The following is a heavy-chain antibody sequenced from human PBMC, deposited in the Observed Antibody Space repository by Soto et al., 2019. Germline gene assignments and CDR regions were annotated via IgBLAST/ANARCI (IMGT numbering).Heavy chain of an antibody. J-gene: IGHJ6*03. CDR2: ISSSSSTI. Sequence: EVQLVESGGGLVQPGGSLRISCAASGFTFSSYSMNWVRQAPGKGLEWVSYISSSSSTIYYADSVKGRFTISRDNAKNSLYLQMNSLRAEDTAVYYCARGITMVRGVILVYYYMDVWGKGTTVTVSS. D-gene: IGHD3-10*01. V-gene: IGHV3-48*01. CDR3: ARGITMVRGVILVYYYMDV. CDR1: GFTFSSYS.